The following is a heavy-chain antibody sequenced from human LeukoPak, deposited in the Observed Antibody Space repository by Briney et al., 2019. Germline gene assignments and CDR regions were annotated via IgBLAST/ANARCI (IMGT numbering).Heavy chain of an antibody. CDR2: IIPIFGTT. D-gene: IGHD2/OR15-2a*01. CDR1: GGTFSNYA. J-gene: IGHJ3*02. CDR3: AREARVIDAFDI. Sequence: GASVKVSCKASGGTFSNYAISWVRQAPGQGLEWMGGIIPIFGTTNYAQKFQGRVTITTDESTGTAYMELSSLRTEDTAVYYCAREARVIDAFDIWGQGTMVTVSS. V-gene: IGHV1-69*05.